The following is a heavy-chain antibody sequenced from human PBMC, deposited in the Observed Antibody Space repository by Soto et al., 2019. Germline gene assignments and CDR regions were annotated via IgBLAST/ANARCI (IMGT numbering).Heavy chain of an antibody. CDR1: GFTFNRYA. CDR2: ISGSGATT. D-gene: IGHD2-21*02. J-gene: IGHJ4*02. V-gene: IGHV3-23*01. Sequence: EVQLLESGGGLVQPGGSLRLSCAASGFTFNRYAMNWVRQAAGKGLEWVSGISGSGATTYYADSVKGRFTISRDNSKNTLYLQMNSLGAGDTAVYYCAKDPEVVVTAPDYWGKGTLVTVSS. CDR3: AKDPEVVVTAPDY.